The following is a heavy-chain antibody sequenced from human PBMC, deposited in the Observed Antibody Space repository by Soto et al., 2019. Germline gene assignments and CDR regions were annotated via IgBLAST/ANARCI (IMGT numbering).Heavy chain of an antibody. V-gene: IGHV4-30-4*01. J-gene: IGHJ4*02. D-gene: IGHD2-15*01. Sequence: QVQLQESGPGLVKPSQTLSLTCTVSGGSISSDDYYWSWIRQPPGKGLEWIGYIYYSGSTYYNPSLKSRVTISVDTSKNQFSLKLSSVTAADTAVYYCARGLGYCSGGSCYPGYYFDYWGQGTLVTVSS. CDR2: IYYSGST. CDR3: ARGLGYCSGGSCYPGYYFDY. CDR1: GGSISSDDYY.